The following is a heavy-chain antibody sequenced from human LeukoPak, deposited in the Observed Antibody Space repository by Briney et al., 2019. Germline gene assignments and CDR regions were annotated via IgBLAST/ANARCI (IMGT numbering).Heavy chain of an antibody. J-gene: IGHJ4*02. D-gene: IGHD6-6*01. CDR2: ISSSSSYI. Sequence: GGSLRLSCAASGFTFSSYSMNWVRQAPGKGLEWVSSISSSSSYIYYADSVKGRFTISRDNAKNSLYLQMNSLRAEDTAVYYCARDRYGSSQTSFFDYWGQGTLVTVSS. CDR1: GFTFSSYS. V-gene: IGHV3-21*01. CDR3: ARDRYGSSQTSFFDY.